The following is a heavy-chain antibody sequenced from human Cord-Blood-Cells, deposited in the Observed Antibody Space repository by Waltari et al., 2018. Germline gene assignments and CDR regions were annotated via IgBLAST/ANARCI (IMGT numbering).Heavy chain of an antibody. J-gene: IGHJ4*02. CDR2: INSDGSST. V-gene: IGHV3-74*01. CDR3: ARDHDSSGYDY. Sequence: EVQRVESGGGLVQPGGSLRLSCAASGFTFSSYCMHWVRQAPGKGLVWVSRINSDGSSTSYADSVKGRFTISRDNAKNTLYLQMNSLRAEDTAVYYCARDHDSSGYDYWGQGTLVTVSS. D-gene: IGHD3-22*01. CDR1: GFTFSSYC.